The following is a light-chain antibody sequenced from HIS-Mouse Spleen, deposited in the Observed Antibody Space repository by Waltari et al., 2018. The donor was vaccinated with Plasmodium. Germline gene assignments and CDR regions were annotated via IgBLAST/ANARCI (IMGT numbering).Light chain of an antibody. Sequence: SYELTQPPSVSVSPGQTARITCSGDALPNKYAYWYQQKSGQAPVLVISEDSKRPSGSPDRFSGSSSGTMATLTISGAQVEDEADYYCYSTDSSGNHRVFGGGTKLTVL. CDR2: EDS. V-gene: IGLV3-10*01. CDR1: ALPNKY. CDR3: YSTDSSGNHRV. J-gene: IGLJ3*02.